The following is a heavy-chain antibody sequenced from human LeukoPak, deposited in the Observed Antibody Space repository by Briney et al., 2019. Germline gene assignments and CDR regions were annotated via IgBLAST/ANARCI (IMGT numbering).Heavy chain of an antibody. J-gene: IGHJ4*02. CDR2: IKSKIDGGTT. Sequence: GGSLRLSCIASGFTITNARMGWVRQAPAKGLEWDGLIKSKIDGGTTDFPSPVKGRFTISINDSKHTLYLQMKSLKSEDTGVYYCNTGYGDSDFDYWGQGTLVTVSS. V-gene: IGHV3-15*01. D-gene: IGHD3-10*01. CDR3: NTGYGDSDFDY. CDR1: GFTITNAR.